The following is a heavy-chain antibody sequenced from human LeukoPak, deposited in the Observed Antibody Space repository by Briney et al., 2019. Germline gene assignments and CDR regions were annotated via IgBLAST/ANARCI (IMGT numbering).Heavy chain of an antibody. CDR3: AKAVDTAIVTSDH. CDR2: ISGSGGNT. D-gene: IGHD5-18*01. V-gene: IGHV3-23*01. Sequence: GGSLRLSCAASGFTFSSFEMSWVRQAPGKGLEWVSAISGSGGNTYYADSVKGRFTISRDNSKNTLFLQMNSLRAEDTAIYFCAKAVDTAIVTSDHWGQGTLVTVSS. J-gene: IGHJ4*02. CDR1: GFTFSSFE.